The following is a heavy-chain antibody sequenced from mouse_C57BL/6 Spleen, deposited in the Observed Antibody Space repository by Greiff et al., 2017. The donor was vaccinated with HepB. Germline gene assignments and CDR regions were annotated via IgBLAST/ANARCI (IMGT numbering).Heavy chain of an antibody. Sequence: QVQLKQPGAELVKPGASVKLSCKASGYTFTSYWMQWVKQRPGQGLEWIGEIDPSDSYTNYNQKFKGKATLTVDTSSSTAYMQLSSLTSEDSAVYYCARRWPHYAMDYWGQGTSVTVSS. J-gene: IGHJ4*01. D-gene: IGHD1-1*02. V-gene: IGHV1-50*01. CDR2: IDPSDSYT. CDR3: ARRWPHYAMDY. CDR1: GYTFTSYW.